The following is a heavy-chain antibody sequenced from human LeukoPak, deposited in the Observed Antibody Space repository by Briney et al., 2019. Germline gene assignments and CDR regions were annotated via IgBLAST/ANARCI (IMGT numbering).Heavy chain of an antibody. CDR2: IWYDGSNK. J-gene: IGHJ4*02. V-gene: IGHV3-33*01. Sequence: GGSLRLSRAASGFTFSSYGMHWVRQAPGKGLEWVAVIWYDGSNKYYADSVKGRFTISRDNSKNTLYLQMNSLRAEDTAVYYCARGSHLYVWGSYRRDYYFDYWGQGTLVTVSS. CDR1: GFTFSSYG. D-gene: IGHD3-16*02. CDR3: ARGSHLYVWGSYRRDYYFDY.